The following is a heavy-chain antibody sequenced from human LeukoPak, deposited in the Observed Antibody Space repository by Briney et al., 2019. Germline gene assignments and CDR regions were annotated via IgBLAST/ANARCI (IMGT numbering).Heavy chain of an antibody. V-gene: IGHV4-39*07. CDR2: IYYSGAT. Sequence: SETLSLTCSVSGGSISSTSYFWGWIRQPPGKGLEWIGSIYYSGATYYNPSLKSRVTISVDTSKNQFSLKLSSVTAADTAVYYCAGGILLYAFDIWGQGTMVTVSS. CDR3: AGGILLYAFDI. CDR1: GGSISSTSYF. J-gene: IGHJ3*02. D-gene: IGHD1-26*01.